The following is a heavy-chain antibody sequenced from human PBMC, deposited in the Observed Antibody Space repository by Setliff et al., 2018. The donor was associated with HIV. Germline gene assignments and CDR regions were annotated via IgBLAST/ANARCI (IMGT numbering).Heavy chain of an antibody. CDR2: IYYSGSA. V-gene: IGHV4-31*01. D-gene: IGHD2-21*02. J-gene: IGHJ4*02. CDR1: GDSIDRSNFF. CDR3: ARGGAFCGRDSCYYLDY. Sequence: PSETLSLTCTVSGDSIDRSNFFWTWIRQHPGKGLEWIGYIYYSGSATYNPSLKSQASISVDTSRNEFFLKLSSVTAADTAVYFCARGGAFCGRDSCYYLDYWGQGNPVTV.